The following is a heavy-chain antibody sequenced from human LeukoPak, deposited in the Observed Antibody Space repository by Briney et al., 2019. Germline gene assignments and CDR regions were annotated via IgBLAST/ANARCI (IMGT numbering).Heavy chain of an antibody. Sequence: ASVKVSCKASGYTFTSYYIHWVRQAPGQGLEWVGIINPSGGSTNYAQKFQGRVTMTRDTSTSTVYMELSSLRSEDSAVYYCAKDTKVGASYDAFDIWGQGTTVTVSS. J-gene: IGHJ3*02. CDR3: AKDTKVGASYDAFDI. CDR2: INPSGGST. CDR1: GYTFTSYY. D-gene: IGHD1-26*01. V-gene: IGHV1-46*01.